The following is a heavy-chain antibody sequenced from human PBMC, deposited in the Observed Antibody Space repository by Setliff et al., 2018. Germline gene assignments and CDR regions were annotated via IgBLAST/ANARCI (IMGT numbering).Heavy chain of an antibody. V-gene: IGHV4-59*01. D-gene: IGHD2-2*01. CDR1: GGSISSYY. CDR3: ARWMEYYQRDNRGEGGMDV. J-gene: IGHJ6*03. Sequence: SETLSLTCTVSGGSISSYYWSWIRQPPGKGLEWIGSIHYSGSTNYNPSLASRATISVDSGKNQVSLRLSSVTAADTAVYYCARWMEYYQRDNRGEGGMDVWGKGTTVTVSS. CDR2: IHYSGST.